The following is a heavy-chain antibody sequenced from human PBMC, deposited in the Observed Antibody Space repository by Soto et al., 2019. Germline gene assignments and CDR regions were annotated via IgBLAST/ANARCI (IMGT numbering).Heavy chain of an antibody. J-gene: IGHJ6*02. Sequence: SVKVSCKASGGAFSSYAISWVRQAPGQGLEWMGGIIPIFGTANYAQKFQGRVTITADKSTSTAYMELSSLRSEDTAVYYCARFLRFLEWSTYYYYGMDVWGQGTTVTVSS. CDR2: IIPIFGTA. CDR3: ARFLRFLEWSTYYYYGMDV. CDR1: GGAFSSYA. D-gene: IGHD3-3*01. V-gene: IGHV1-69*06.